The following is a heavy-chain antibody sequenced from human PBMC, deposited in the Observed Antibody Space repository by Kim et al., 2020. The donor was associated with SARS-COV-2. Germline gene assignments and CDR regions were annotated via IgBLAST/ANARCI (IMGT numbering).Heavy chain of an antibody. CDR1: GYTFTSYG. CDR2: ISAYNGNT. D-gene: IGHD1-1*01. J-gene: IGHJ3*02. V-gene: IGHV1-18*01. Sequence: ASVKVSCKASGYTFTSYGISWVRQAPGQGLEWMGWISAYNGNTNYAQKLQGRVTMTTDTSTSTAYMELRSLRSDDTAVYYCARDRSYNWNDRANAFDIWGQGTMVTVSS. CDR3: ARDRSYNWNDRANAFDI.